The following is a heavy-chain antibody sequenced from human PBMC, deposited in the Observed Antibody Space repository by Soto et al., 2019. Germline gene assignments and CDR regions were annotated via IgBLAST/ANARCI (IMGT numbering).Heavy chain of an antibody. D-gene: IGHD3-16*02. CDR1: GFTFSTYW. V-gene: IGHV3-74*01. Sequence: EVQLVESGGGLVQPGGSLRLSCAASGFTFSTYWMHWVRQTPGKGLVWVSRVNSDGHDTVYADSVKDRFTRSRDNAKNTVYLQMSSLRAEDPAVYSRARGREKYRYFNYWGQGIVDTVSS. CDR2: VNSDGHDT. CDR3: ARGREKYRYFNY. J-gene: IGHJ4*02.